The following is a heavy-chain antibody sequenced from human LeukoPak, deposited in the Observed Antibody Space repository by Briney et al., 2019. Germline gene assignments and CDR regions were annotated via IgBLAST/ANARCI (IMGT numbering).Heavy chain of an antibody. Sequence: PGGSLRLSCVTSGFTFSSYDMHWVRRPTGKSLEWVSGIDTGGDTYYPDSVKGRFTISRENAKKSLYLQMNSLKAGDAAVYYCARGNNHDWWGQGTLVTVSS. D-gene: IGHD1/OR15-1a*01. V-gene: IGHV3-13*01. CDR1: GFTFSSYD. CDR3: ARGNNHDW. J-gene: IGHJ4*01. CDR2: IDTGGDT.